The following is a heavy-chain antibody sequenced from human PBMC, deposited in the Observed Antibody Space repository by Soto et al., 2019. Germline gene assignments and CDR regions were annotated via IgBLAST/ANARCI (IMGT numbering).Heavy chain of an antibody. D-gene: IGHD4-17*01. Sequence: SETLSLTCTVSGGSISSYYWSWIRQPPGKGLEWIGYIYYSGSTNYNPSLKSRVTISVDTSKNQFSLKLSSVTAADTAVYYCARRTVTSYYYYYMDVWGKGTTVTVSS. CDR2: IYYSGST. CDR3: ARRTVTSYYYYYMDV. J-gene: IGHJ6*03. CDR1: GGSISSYY. V-gene: IGHV4-59*01.